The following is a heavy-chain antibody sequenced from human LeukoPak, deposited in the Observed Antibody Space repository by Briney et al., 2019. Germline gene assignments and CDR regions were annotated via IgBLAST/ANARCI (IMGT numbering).Heavy chain of an antibody. V-gene: IGHV4-4*07. D-gene: IGHD3-22*01. J-gene: IGHJ4*02. Sequence: SETLSLTCTVSGGSISSYYWSWIRQPAGKGLEWIGRIYTSGSTNYNPSLKSRVTMSVDTSKNQFSLKLSSVTAADTAVYYCARVLYYYDSSGYYYFDYWGQGTLVTVSS. CDR3: ARVLYYYDSSGYYYFDY. CDR1: GGSISSYY. CDR2: IYTSGST.